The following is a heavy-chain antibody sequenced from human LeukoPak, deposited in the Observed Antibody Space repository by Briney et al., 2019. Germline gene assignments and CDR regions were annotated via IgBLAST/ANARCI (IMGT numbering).Heavy chain of an antibody. Sequence: SETLSLTCTVSGYSISSGYYWGWIRQPPGKGLEWIGSIYHSGSTYYNPSLKSRVTISVDTSKNQFSLKLSSVTAADTAVYYCAREERGYCSGGSCIRAYYFDYWGQGTLVTVSS. CDR1: GYSISSGYY. V-gene: IGHV4-38-2*02. CDR2: IYHSGST. J-gene: IGHJ4*02. D-gene: IGHD2-15*01. CDR3: AREERGYCSGGSCIRAYYFDY.